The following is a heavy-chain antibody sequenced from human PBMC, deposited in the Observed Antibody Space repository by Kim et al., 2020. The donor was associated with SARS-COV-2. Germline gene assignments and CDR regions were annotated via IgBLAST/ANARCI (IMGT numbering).Heavy chain of an antibody. J-gene: IGHJ4*02. Sequence: GGSLRLSCAASGFTFSQRWMHWVRQTPGKGLVWISRINEDGEVRNYADSVKGRFTVSRDNAKNTLFLHLNSVKMDDAGVYYCARVCGGPDCDIHSWGQGTLVTGSS. CDR1: GFTFSQRW. V-gene: IGHV3-74*01. CDR3: ARVCGGPDCDIHS. CDR2: INEDGEVR. D-gene: IGHD2-21*01.